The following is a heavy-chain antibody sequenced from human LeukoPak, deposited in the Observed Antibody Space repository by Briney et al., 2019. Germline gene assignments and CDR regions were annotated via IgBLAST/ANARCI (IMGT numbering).Heavy chain of an antibody. CDR1: GFTVSSSF. Sequence: GGSLRLSCAASGFTVSSSFMTWVRQAPGKGLEWVSVTYSDGTTYYADSVKGRFTISRDNSKNTLDLQMNSLRADDTATYYCAKEKRNLRGARDAFDIWGQGTLVTVSS. CDR3: AKEKRNLRGARDAFDI. D-gene: IGHD1-26*01. CDR2: TYSDGTT. J-gene: IGHJ3*02. V-gene: IGHV3-53*01.